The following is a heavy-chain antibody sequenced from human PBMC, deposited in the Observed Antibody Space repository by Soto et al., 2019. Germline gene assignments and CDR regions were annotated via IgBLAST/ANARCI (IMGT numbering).Heavy chain of an antibody. CDR3: ARSVAVPGAHIDY. Sequence: SETLSLTCSVSGGSISGSYWSWIRQSPGKGLEWPGYVYYTGSTNYSPSLRSRVSISVDTSKNEFSLRLSSVTAADTAVYFCARSVAVPGAHIDYWGQGTQVTVSS. J-gene: IGHJ4*02. V-gene: IGHV4-59*01. CDR2: VYYTGST. CDR1: GGSISGSY. D-gene: IGHD6-19*01.